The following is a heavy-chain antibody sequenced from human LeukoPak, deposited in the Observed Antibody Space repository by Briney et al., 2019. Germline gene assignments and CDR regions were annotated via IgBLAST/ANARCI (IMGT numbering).Heavy chain of an antibody. D-gene: IGHD1-26*01. CDR3: TRESGAFSPFGF. CDR1: GGSILSTNW. J-gene: IGHJ4*02. CDR2: VHLNGAT. Sequence: PSGTLSLTCAVSGGSILSTNWWSWVRQPPGKGLEWIGEVHLNGATNYNPSVEGRVTMSIDKSKNHLSLEVISVTAADAAMYYCTRESGAFSPFGFWGQGTLVTVSS. V-gene: IGHV4-4*02.